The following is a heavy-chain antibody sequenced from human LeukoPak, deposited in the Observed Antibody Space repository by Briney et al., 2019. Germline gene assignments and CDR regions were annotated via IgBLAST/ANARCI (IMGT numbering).Heavy chain of an antibody. J-gene: IGHJ4*02. CDR1: GGSISNFY. CDR2: VDDSGRT. Sequence: SETLSLTCSVSGGSISNFYWSWIRQSPGKGLEWIGYVDDSGRTSYNPSLKSRVTISVDTSKNQFSLKLSSVTAADTAIYYCARLTCSSTSCPSFFDYWGQGTLVTVSS. V-gene: IGHV4-59*01. CDR3: ARLTCSSTSCPSFFDY. D-gene: IGHD2-2*01.